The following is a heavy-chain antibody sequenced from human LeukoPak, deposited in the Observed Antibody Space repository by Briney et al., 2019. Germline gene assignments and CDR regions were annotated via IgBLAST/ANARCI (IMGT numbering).Heavy chain of an antibody. J-gene: IGHJ5*02. V-gene: IGHV1-18*01. Sequence: ASVEVSCKASGYTFTSYGISWVRQAPGQGLEWMGWISAYNGNTNYAQKLQGRVTMTTDTSTSTAYMEPRSLRSDDTAVYYCARDVRRQLAHNWFDPWGQGTLVTVSS. CDR2: ISAYNGNT. D-gene: IGHD6-13*01. CDR3: ARDVRRQLAHNWFDP. CDR1: GYTFTSYG.